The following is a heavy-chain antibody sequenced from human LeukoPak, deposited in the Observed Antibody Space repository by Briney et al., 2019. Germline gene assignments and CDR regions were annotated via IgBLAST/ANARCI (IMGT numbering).Heavy chain of an antibody. CDR2: ISYDGSIK. CDR1: GFTFSDYY. Sequence: GGSLRLSCAASGFTFSDYYMSWIRQAPGKGLEWVAVISYDGSIKNYADSVKGRFTISRDNSKDTLYLQMNSLRAEDTAVYYCAKGIVVAGYYHYGMDVWGQGTTVTVSS. D-gene: IGHD6-19*01. CDR3: AKGIVVAGYYHYGMDV. V-gene: IGHV3-30*18. J-gene: IGHJ6*02.